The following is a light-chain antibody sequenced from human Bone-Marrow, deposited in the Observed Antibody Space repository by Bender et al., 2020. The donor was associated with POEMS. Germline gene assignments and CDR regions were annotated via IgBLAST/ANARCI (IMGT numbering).Light chain of an antibody. V-gene: IGLV2-8*01. CDR2: EVS. J-gene: IGLJ3*02. CDR3: SSYAGSNNFGV. Sequence: QSALTQPASVSGSPGQSITISCTGTSSDVGSYNLVSWYQQHPGKAPKLMIYEVSKRPSGVPDRFSGSKSGNTASLTVSGLQAEDDADYYCSSYAGSNNFGVFGGGTKLTVL. CDR1: SSDVGSYNL.